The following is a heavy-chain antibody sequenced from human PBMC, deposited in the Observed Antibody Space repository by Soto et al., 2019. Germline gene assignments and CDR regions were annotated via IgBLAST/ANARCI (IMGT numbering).Heavy chain of an antibody. D-gene: IGHD5-18*01. V-gene: IGHV3-30*18. CDR2: ISYDVDNK. CDR3: VKGDLDTDVLNRPDDFDF. CDR1: GCMFNDYV. Sequence: GGSLRLSCEAYGCMFNDYVMHWVRQAPGKGLDWVADISYDVDNKYYAQSVKGRFTISRDNSNNTSFLHMDSLRREDTAVYHCVKGDLDTDVLNRPDDFDFWGQGTLVTVSS. J-gene: IGHJ4*03.